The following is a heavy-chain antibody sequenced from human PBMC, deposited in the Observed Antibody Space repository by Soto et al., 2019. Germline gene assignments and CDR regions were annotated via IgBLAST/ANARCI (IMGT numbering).Heavy chain of an antibody. V-gene: IGHV3-74*01. CDR2: IYNDGTYS. CDR1: GFIFSMYL. J-gene: IGHJ4*02. D-gene: IGHD3-10*01. Sequence: GSLRVSCAASGFIFSMYLMHLVRPSPGTGLVWISRIYNDGTYSDYADSVRGRFTISRDNVNDTLYLQMNNLRAEDSGLYYCTRGPRPISTGTGAYWGQGTQVTVSS. CDR3: TRGPRPISTGTGAY.